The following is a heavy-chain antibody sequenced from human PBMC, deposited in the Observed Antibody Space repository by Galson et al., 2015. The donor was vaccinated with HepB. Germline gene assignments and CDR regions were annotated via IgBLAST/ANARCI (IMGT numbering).Heavy chain of an antibody. Sequence: SLRLSCAASGFTFSSYAMRWVRQAPGKGLEWVAVISYDGSNKYYADSVKGRFTISRDNSKNTLYLQMNSLRAEDTAVYYCARDSVVGGYFDYWGQGTLVTVSS. CDR1: GFTFSSYA. V-gene: IGHV3-30-3*01. CDR3: ARDSVVGGYFDY. J-gene: IGHJ4*02. CDR2: ISYDGSNK. D-gene: IGHD2-15*01.